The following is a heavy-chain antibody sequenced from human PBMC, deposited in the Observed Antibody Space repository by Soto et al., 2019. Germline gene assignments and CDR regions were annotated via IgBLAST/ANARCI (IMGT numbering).Heavy chain of an antibody. D-gene: IGHD4-17*01. CDR3: AKDRGGDGDYYFEY. CDR1: GFTFSFYG. CDR2: TSSDGSNK. J-gene: IGHJ4*02. V-gene: IGHV3-30*18. Sequence: QVQLVESGGGVVQPGRSLRLSCTASGFTFSFYGMHWVRQAPGKGLEWVAVTSSDGSNKSFGDSVKGRFTISRDNSKNTLYLEMNSLRADDTAVYYCAKDRGGDGDYYFEYWGQGTLVTVSS.